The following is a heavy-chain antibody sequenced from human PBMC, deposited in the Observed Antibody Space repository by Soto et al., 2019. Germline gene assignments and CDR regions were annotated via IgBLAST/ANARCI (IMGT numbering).Heavy chain of an antibody. Sequence: EVQLLESGGGLVQPGGSLRLPCTASGFTFTYYAFSWDRQAPGKGLEWVSAISANGQGIYYADSVRGRFTISRDNSKNTVFLHMDSLRAEDTAVYYCAKDRDYPRDQFHYWGQGTLVTVSS. CDR1: GFTFTYYA. CDR3: AKDRDYPRDQFHY. J-gene: IGHJ4*02. D-gene: IGHD2-2*01. CDR2: ISANGQGI. V-gene: IGHV3-23*01.